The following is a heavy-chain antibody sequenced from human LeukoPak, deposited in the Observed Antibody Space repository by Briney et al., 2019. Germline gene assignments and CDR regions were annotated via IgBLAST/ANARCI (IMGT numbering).Heavy chain of an antibody. V-gene: IGHV1-18*01. Sequence: ASVKVSRKASGYTFTSYGISWVRQAPGQGLGWMGWISAYNGNTNYAQKLQGRVTMTTDTSTSTAYMELRSLRSDDTAVYYCARAHYCSSTSCYQNYYYYYGMDVWGQETTVTVSS. CDR1: GYTFTSYG. CDR3: ARAHYCSSTSCYQNYYYYYGMDV. D-gene: IGHD2-2*01. CDR2: ISAYNGNT. J-gene: IGHJ6*02.